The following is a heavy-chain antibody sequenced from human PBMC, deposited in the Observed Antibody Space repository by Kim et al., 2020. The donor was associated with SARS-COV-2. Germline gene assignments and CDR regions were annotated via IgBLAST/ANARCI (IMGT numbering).Heavy chain of an antibody. CDR2: IKRDGTEK. V-gene: IGHV3-7*01. D-gene: IGHD3-22*01. J-gene: IGHJ3*02. CDR3: ARYDRAYYDSRSPWAFDI. Sequence: GGSLRLSCAASGFTFSYYWMTWVRQTPGKGLEWVANIKRDGTEKYYVDSVKGRFTISRDNAKNSLYLQMNGLRAEDTAVYYCARYDRAYYDSRSPWAFDIWGQGTMVTVSS. CDR1: GFTFSYYW.